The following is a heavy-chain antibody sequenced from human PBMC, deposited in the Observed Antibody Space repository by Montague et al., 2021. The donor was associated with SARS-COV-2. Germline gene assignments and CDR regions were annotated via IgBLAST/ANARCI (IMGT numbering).Heavy chain of an antibody. CDR3: ARRSSGGARFDF. CDR2: ISHSGTK. Sequence: SETLSLTCTVSGGSIISPMYYWGWIRQSPGKQLEWIVSISHSGTKYYNPSLKSRVSLSIGTSKNQFHLALASATAADTAIYYCARRSSGGARFDFWGQGTLVAVS. J-gene: IGHJ4*02. D-gene: IGHD2-15*01. V-gene: IGHV4-39*01. CDR1: GGSIISPMYY.